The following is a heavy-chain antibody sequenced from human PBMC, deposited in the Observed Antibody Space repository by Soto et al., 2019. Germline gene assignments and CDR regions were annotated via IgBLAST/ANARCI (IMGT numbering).Heavy chain of an antibody. CDR2: IYYSGST. CDR3: ARADVTGYCSGGSCYSRFGAFDI. CDR1: GGSISSGGYY. J-gene: IGHJ3*02. D-gene: IGHD2-15*01. V-gene: IGHV4-31*03. Sequence: QVQLQESGPGLVKPSQTLSLTCTVSGGSISSGGYYWSWIRQHPGKGLEWIGYIYYSGSTYYNPSLKSRVTISVDTSKNQFSLKLSSVTAADTAVYYCARADVTGYCSGGSCYSRFGAFDIWGQGTMVTVSS.